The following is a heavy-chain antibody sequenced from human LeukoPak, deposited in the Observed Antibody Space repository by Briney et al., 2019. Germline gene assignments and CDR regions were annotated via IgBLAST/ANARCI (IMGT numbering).Heavy chain of an antibody. CDR1: GGTFSSYA. D-gene: IGHD4-23*01. Sequence: SVKVSCKASGGTFSSYAISWVRQAPGQGPEWMGGIIPIFGTANYAQKFQGRVTITADKSTSTAYMELSSLRSEDTAVYYCARSVVTYYYYYYYMDVWGKGTTVTVSS. CDR2: IIPIFGTA. J-gene: IGHJ6*03. V-gene: IGHV1-69*06. CDR3: ARSVVTYYYYYYYMDV.